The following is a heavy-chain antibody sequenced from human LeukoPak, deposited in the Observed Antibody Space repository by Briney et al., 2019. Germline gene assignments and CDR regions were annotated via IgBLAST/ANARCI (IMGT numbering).Heavy chain of an antibody. Sequence: SETLSLTCTVSGGSISGYYWGWIRQPPGKGLEWIGSIYHSGSTYYNPSLKSRVTISVDTSKNQFSLKLSSVTAADTAVYYCARVTYSSSWGGNFDYWGQGTLVTVSS. V-gene: IGHV4-38-2*02. J-gene: IGHJ4*02. CDR3: ARVTYSSSWGGNFDY. CDR2: IYHSGST. D-gene: IGHD6-13*01. CDR1: GGSISGYY.